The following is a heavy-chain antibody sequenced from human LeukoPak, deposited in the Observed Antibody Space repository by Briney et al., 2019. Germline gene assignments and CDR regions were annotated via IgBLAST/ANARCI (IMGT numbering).Heavy chain of an antibody. CDR2: INPNSGGT. Sequence: ASVKVSCKASGYTFTGYYMHWVRQAPGQGLEWMEWINPNSGGTNYAQKFQGRVTMTRDTSISTAYMELSRLRSDDTAVYYCARDDGISSNFDYWGQGTLVTVSS. CDR1: GYTFTGYY. V-gene: IGHV1-2*02. J-gene: IGHJ4*02. D-gene: IGHD2-2*01. CDR3: ARDDGISSNFDY.